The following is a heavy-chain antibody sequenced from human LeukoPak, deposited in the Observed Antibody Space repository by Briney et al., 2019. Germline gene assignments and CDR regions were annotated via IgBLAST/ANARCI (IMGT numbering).Heavy chain of an antibody. CDR3: ARAGGFQVVPAAYGMDV. V-gene: IGHV1-69*13. CDR1: GGTFGSYA. Sequence: SVKVSCKASGGTFGSYAISWVRQAPGQGLEWMGGIIPIFGTANYAQKFQGRVTITADESTSTAYMELSSLRSEDTAVYYCARAGGFQVVPAAYGMDVWGQGTTVTVSS. J-gene: IGHJ6*02. D-gene: IGHD2-2*01. CDR2: IIPIFGTA.